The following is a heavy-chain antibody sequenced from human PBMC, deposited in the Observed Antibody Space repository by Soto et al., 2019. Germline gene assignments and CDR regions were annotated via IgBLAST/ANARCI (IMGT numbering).Heavy chain of an antibody. Sequence: QVQLVESGGGVVQPGRSLRLSCAASGFTFSSYGMHWVRQAPGKGLEWVAVISYDGSNKYYADSVKGRFTISRDNSENTLYLQMNSLRAEDTAVYYCAKDDLGYSSGWDPALYYGMDVWGQGTTVTVSS. CDR1: GFTFSSYG. CDR3: AKDDLGYSSGWDPALYYGMDV. J-gene: IGHJ6*02. V-gene: IGHV3-30*18. CDR2: ISYDGSNK. D-gene: IGHD6-19*01.